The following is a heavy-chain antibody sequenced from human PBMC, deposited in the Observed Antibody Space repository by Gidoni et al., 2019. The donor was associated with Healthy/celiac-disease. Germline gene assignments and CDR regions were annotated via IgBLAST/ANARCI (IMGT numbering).Heavy chain of an antibody. CDR2: ISGSGGST. CDR3: AKGIDVPPYYYYYMDV. Sequence: EVQLLESGGGLVQPGGSLRLSCAASGFTFSSYAMSWVRQAPGKGLEWVSAISGSGGSTYYADSVKGRFTISRDNSKNTLYLQMNSLRAEDTAVYYCAKGIDVPPYYYYYMDVWGKGTTVTVSS. D-gene: IGHD2-21*01. J-gene: IGHJ6*03. CDR1: GFTFSSYA. V-gene: IGHV3-23*01.